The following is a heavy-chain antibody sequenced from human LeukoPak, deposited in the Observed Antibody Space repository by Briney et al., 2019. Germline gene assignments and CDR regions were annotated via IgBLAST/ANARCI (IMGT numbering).Heavy chain of an antibody. Sequence: PGTSPRLSCAASGFTFSAYVMHWVRQAPGKGLEWVAILWYDGSNEYYADSVKGRFTMSRDNSKNTLHLQMNSLRAEDTAVYYCARVRADSSGHDIDYWGQGTLVTVSS. J-gene: IGHJ4*02. CDR1: GFTFSAYV. CDR2: LWYDGSNE. CDR3: ARVRADSSGHDIDY. D-gene: IGHD3-22*01. V-gene: IGHV3-33*01.